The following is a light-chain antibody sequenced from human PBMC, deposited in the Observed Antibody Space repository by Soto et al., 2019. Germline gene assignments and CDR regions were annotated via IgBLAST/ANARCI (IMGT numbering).Light chain of an antibody. CDR2: DVS. CDR3: QQHKDYGYT. J-gene: IGKJ2*01. V-gene: IGKV1-5*01. Sequence: GNTVLIACRASQTVESRMAWYQQKPGKAPKLLISDVSTLERGVPSRFSGSGSATEFTLTISGLQPDDFATYYCQQHKDYGYTFGQGTKVDI. CDR1: QTVESR.